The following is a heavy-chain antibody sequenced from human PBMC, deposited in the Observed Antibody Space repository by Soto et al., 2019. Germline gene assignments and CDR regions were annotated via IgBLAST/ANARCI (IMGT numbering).Heavy chain of an antibody. CDR2: IIPIFGIA. V-gene: IGHV1-69*08. Sequence: QVQLVQSGAEVKKPGSSVKVSCKASGGTFSSYTISWVRQAPGQGLEWMGRIIPIFGIANYAQKFQGRVTITAAKSTSTAYMELSSLRSEDTAVYYCARDPAVPGAMDVWGQGTTVTVSS. J-gene: IGHJ6*02. D-gene: IGHD2-2*01. CDR1: GGTFSSYT. CDR3: ARDPAVPGAMDV.